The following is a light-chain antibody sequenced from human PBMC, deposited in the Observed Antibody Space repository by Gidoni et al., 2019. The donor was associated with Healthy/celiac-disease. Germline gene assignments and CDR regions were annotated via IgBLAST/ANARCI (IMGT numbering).Light chain of an antibody. CDR1: QSHLHSNGYNY. Sequence: DIVMTQSPLSLPVTPGEPASISCRSSQSHLHSNGYNYLDWYLQKPGQSPQLLIYLGSTRASGVPDRFSGSGSGTDFTLKISRVEAEDFGVYYCMQALQTPWTFGQGTKVEIK. V-gene: IGKV2-28*01. J-gene: IGKJ1*01. CDR2: LGS. CDR3: MQALQTPWT.